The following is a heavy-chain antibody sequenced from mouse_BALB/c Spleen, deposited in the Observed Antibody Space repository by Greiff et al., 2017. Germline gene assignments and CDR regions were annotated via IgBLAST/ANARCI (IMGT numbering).Heavy chain of an antibody. CDR2: IDPSNSET. CDR1: GYTFTSYW. J-gene: IGHJ2*01. CDR3: AREGIITTEYFDY. Sequence: VQGVESGPELVRPGASVKMSCKASGYTFTSYWMHWVKQRPGQGLEWIGMIDPSNSETRLNQKFKDKATLNVDKSSNTAYMQLSSLTSEDSAVYYCAREGIITTEYFDYWGQGTTLTVSS. D-gene: IGHD1-1*01. V-gene: IGHV1S127*01.